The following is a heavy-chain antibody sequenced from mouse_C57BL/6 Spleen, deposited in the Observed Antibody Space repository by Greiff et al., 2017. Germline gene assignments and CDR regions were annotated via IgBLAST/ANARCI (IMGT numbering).Heavy chain of an antibody. Sequence: EVQLEQSEAGLVQPGSSMTLSCTASGFTFSDYYMAWVRQAPEKGLEWVANINYDGSSTYYLDSLQSRFIISRDNAKNILCLQMSSLKSEDTATYYCARNGNDGWHGYFDYWGQGTTLTVSS. V-gene: IGHV5-16*01. CDR3: ARNGNDGWHGYFDY. D-gene: IGHD2-3*01. CDR2: INYDGSST. CDR1: GFTFSDYY. J-gene: IGHJ2*01.